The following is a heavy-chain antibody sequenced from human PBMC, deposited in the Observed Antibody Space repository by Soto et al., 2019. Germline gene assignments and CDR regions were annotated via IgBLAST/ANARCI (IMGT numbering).Heavy chain of an antibody. CDR1: GGSISSSSYY. J-gene: IGHJ6*02. D-gene: IGHD3-3*01. CDR2: IYYSGST. Sequence: VSGGSISSSSYYWGWIRQPPGKGLEWIGSIYYSGSTYYNPSLKSRVTISVYTSKNQFSLKLSSVTAADTAVYYCARLGTNYDFWSGYYGMDVWGQGTTVTVSS. V-gene: IGHV4-39*01. CDR3: ARLGTNYDFWSGYYGMDV.